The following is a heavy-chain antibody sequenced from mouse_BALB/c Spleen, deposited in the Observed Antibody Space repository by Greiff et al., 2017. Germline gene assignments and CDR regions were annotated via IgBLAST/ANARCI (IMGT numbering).Heavy chain of an antibody. V-gene: IGHV5-17*02. J-gene: IGHJ2*01. CDR3: ARDSGSY. CDR1: GFTFSSFG. CDR2: ISSGSSTI. D-gene: IGHD4-1*01. Sequence: EVQLMESGGGLVQPGGSRKLSCAASGFTFSSFGMHWVRQAPEKGLEWVAYISSGSSTIYYADTVKGRFTISRDNPKNTLFLQMTSLRSEDTAMYYCARDSGSYWGQGTTLTVSS.